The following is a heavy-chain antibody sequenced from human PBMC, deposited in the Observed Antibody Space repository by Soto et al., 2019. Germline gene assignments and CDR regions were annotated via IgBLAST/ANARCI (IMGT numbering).Heavy chain of an antibody. D-gene: IGHD4-4*01. CDR2: IIPIFGTA. J-gene: IGHJ6*02. V-gene: IGHV1-69*13. CDR1: GGTFSSYA. Sequence: GASVKVSCKASGGTFSSYAISWVRQAPGQGLERMGGIIPIFGTANYAQKYQGRVTITADESTSTAYMELSSLRSEDTAVYYCARVGFRPIVYDYSNYLPPNFAPIYYYYGMDVWGQGTTVTVSS. CDR3: ARVGFRPIVYDYSNYLPPNFAPIYYYYGMDV.